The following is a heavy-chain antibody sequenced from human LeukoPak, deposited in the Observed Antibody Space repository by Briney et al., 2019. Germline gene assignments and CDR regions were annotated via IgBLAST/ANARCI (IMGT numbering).Heavy chain of an antibody. V-gene: IGHV3-66*01. CDR2: IYSGGGT. CDR3: ARKTDSGGGSGY. D-gene: IGHD1-26*01. CDR1: GFTVSRNY. J-gene: IGHJ4*02. Sequence: HAGGSLRLSCAASGFTVSRNYMTWVRQAPGKGPGWVSLIYSGGGTQYADSVKGRFTISRDNSKNTLYLQMNSLRAEDTAVYYCARKTDSGGGSGYWGQGSLVTVSS.